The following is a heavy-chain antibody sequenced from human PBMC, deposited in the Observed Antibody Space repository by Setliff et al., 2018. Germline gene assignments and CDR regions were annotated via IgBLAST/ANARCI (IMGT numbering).Heavy chain of an antibody. CDR1: GYTFTGYY. J-gene: IGHJ4*02. CDR2: INPNSGVT. Sequence: GASVKVSCKASGYTFTGYYMHWIRQAPGQGLEWVGWINPNSGVTNYAQKFQGRVTITADESTSTAYMELSSLRSEDTAVYYCASDLYGANGGFWGQGTLVTVSS. V-gene: IGHV1-2*02. CDR3: ASDLYGANGGF. D-gene: IGHD2-8*01.